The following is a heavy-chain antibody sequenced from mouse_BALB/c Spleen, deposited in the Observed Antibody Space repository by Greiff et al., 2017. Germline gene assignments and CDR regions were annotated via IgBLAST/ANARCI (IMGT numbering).Heavy chain of an antibody. CDR1: GYSFTDYN. CDR3: AREAYYYGSSRYFDV. Sequence: EVKLVESGPELVKPGASVKISCKASGYSFTDYNMNWVKQSHGKSLEWIGFIYPSNGDTGYNQKFKSKATLTVANSSSTAYMELRSLTSKDSAVYYCAREAYYYGSSRYFDVWGEGTTVTVSS. V-gene: IGHV1S29*02. J-gene: IGHJ1*01. CDR2: IYPSNGDT. D-gene: IGHD1-1*01.